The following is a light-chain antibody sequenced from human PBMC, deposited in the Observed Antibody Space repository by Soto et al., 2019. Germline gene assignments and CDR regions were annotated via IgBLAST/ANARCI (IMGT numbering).Light chain of an antibody. CDR2: DAT. J-gene: IGKJ3*01. Sequence: VLTQSPANLSLSPGESAALSCRASQSVGSYLAWLQQVPGQAPRLLIYDATNRANGIPAKFRGSGSGTDFTLTISSLEPEDFALYFCLQRASWPHTFGPVTKVEIK. CDR3: LQRASWPHT. V-gene: IGKV3-11*01. CDR1: QSVGSY.